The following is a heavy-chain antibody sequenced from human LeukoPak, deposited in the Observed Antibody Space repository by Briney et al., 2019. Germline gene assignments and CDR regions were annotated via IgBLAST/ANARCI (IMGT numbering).Heavy chain of an antibody. CDR1: GFTFSSYE. Sequence: GGSLRLSCAASGFTFSSYEMNWVRQAPGKGLEWVSFITSDGSTIFYADSVKGRFTISRDNAKNSLYLQMNRLRAVEDTAVYYCARSTTTSLFDYWGQGTLVAVSS. CDR2: ITSDGSTI. J-gene: IGHJ4*02. CDR3: ARSTTTSLFDY. V-gene: IGHV3-48*03. D-gene: IGHD1-1*01.